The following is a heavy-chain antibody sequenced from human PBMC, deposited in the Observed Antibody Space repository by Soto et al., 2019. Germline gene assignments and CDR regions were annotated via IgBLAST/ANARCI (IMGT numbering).Heavy chain of an antibody. J-gene: IGHJ4*02. CDR3: AKAYMVRGVMFFDY. CDR2: ISYDGSNK. Sequence: GGSLRLSCAASGFTFSSYGMHWVRQAPGKGLEWVAVISYDGSNKYYADSVKGRFTISRDNSKNTLYLQMNSLRAEDTAVYYCAKAYMVRGVMFFDYWGQGTLVTVSS. D-gene: IGHD3-10*01. V-gene: IGHV3-30*18. CDR1: GFTFSSYG.